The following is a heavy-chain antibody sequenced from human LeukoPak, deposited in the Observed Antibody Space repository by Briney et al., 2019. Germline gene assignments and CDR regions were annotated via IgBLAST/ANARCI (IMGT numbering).Heavy chain of an antibody. CDR2: IYYTGST. V-gene: IGHV4-39*07. Sequence: SETLSLTCTVSGGSISSTNYYWGWIRQPPGKGLEWIGSIYYTGSTYYNPSPKSRVSISVDTSKNQFSLKLRSVTAADTAVYCCARQRRLQNWFDPWGQGTLVTVSS. J-gene: IGHJ5*02. D-gene: IGHD5-24*01. CDR1: GGSISSTNYY. CDR3: ARQRRLQNWFDP.